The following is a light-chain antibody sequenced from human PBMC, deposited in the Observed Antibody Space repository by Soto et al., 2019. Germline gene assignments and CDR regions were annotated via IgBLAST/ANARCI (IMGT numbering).Light chain of an antibody. V-gene: IGKV2-28*01. Sequence: DIVMTQSPISLSVTPGEPASISCRSSQSLLHSNGYNYLDWYLHKPGQSPQLLIYLGSNRASGVLERFSGSGSGTDFTAKTRRLEEDDVGVYYCIQALQTRISFGQGTRLESK. CDR2: LGS. J-gene: IGKJ5*01. CDR1: QSLLHSNGYNY. CDR3: IQALQTRIS.